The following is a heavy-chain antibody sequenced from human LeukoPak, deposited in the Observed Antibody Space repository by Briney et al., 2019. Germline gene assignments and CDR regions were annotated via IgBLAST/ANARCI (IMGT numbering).Heavy chain of an antibody. V-gene: IGHV4-34*01. Sequence: SETLSLTCAVYGGSFSPYYWSWIRQPPGKGLEWIGEISHSGSTNYNPSLKSRVTISVDTSKNQFSLRLSSVTAADTAVYYCARGGFYCGGDCYVDYWGQGTLVTVSS. D-gene: IGHD2-21*02. CDR1: GGSFSPYY. J-gene: IGHJ4*02. CDR3: ARGGFYCGGDCYVDY. CDR2: ISHSGST.